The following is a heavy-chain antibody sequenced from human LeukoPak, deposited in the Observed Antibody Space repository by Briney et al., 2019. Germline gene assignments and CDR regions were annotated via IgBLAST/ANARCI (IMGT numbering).Heavy chain of an antibody. V-gene: IGHV4-39*07. CDR2: IYYSGST. CDR1: GGSISSSSYY. D-gene: IGHD6-19*01. Sequence: SETLSLTCTVSGGSISSSSYYWGWIRQPPGKGLEWIGSIYYSGSTYYNPSLKSRVTISVDTSKNQFSLKLSSVTAADTAVYYCARDARAVAGDDAFDIWGQGTMVTVSS. CDR3: ARDARAVAGDDAFDI. J-gene: IGHJ3*02.